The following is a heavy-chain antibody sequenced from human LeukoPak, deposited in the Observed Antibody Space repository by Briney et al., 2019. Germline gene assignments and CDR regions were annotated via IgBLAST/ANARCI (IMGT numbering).Heavy chain of an antibody. J-gene: IGHJ4*02. CDR3: ARHYLRYYYDSSGPFAY. D-gene: IGHD3-22*01. Sequence: NASETLSLTCAVYGGSFSGYYWSWIRQPPGKGLEWIGEINHSGSTNYNPSLKSRVTISVDTSKNQFSLKLSSVTAADTAVYYCARHYLRYYYDSSGPFAYWGQGTLVTVSS. V-gene: IGHV4-34*01. CDR2: INHSGST. CDR1: GGSFSGYY.